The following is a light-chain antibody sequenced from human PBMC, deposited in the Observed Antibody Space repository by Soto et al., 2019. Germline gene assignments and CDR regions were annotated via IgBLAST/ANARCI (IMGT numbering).Light chain of an antibody. J-gene: IGKJ1*01. CDR1: QSVRSY. CDR3: QQYSSSAT. CDR2: GSS. Sequence: EVLMTQSPSTLSVSAGDSVTLSCRASQSVRSYLAWYQQTPGQSPRLLISGSSSRATGIPDRLSGSGSGTDFTLTISRLEPEDFAVYYCQQYSSSATFGQGTKVDIK. V-gene: IGKV3-20*01.